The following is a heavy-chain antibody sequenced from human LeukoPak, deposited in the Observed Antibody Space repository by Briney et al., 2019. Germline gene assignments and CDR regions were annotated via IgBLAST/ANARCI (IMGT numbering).Heavy chain of an antibody. Sequence: PSETLSLPCTVSGGSISSSSYYWGWIRQPPGKGLEWIGSIYYSGSTYYNPSLKSRVTISVDTSKNQFSLKLSSVTAADTAVYYCARQIRGLLWFGETFDYWGQGTLVTVSS. CDR2: IYYSGST. D-gene: IGHD3-10*01. V-gene: IGHV4-39*01. CDR1: GGSISSSSYY. CDR3: ARQIRGLLWFGETFDY. J-gene: IGHJ4*02.